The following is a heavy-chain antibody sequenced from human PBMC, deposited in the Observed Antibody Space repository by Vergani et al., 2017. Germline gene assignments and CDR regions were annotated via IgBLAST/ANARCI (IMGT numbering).Heavy chain of an antibody. V-gene: IGHV4-31*03. J-gene: IGHJ4*02. CDR3: ARAYLEMATIFAVYYFDY. CDR2: IYYSGST. CDR1: GGSISSGGYY. Sequence: QVQLQESGPGLVKPSQTLSLTCTVSGGSISSGGYYWSWIRQHPGKGLEWIGYIYYSGSTYYNPSLKSRVTISVDTSKNQFSLKLSSVTAADTAVYYCARAYLEMATIFAVYYFDYWGQGTLVTVSA. D-gene: IGHD5-24*01.